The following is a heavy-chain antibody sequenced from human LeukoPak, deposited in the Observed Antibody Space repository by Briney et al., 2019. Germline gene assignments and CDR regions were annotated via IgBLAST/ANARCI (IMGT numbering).Heavy chain of an antibody. J-gene: IGHJ5*02. D-gene: IGHD5-24*01. Sequence: SETLSLTCTVSGGSISSYYWSWIRQPPGKGLEWIGYIYYSGSTNYNPPLKSRVTISVDTSKNQFSLKLSSVTAADTAVYYCAREETANNWFDPWGQGTLVTVSS. CDR2: IYYSGST. CDR3: AREETANNWFDP. V-gene: IGHV4-59*01. CDR1: GGSISSYY.